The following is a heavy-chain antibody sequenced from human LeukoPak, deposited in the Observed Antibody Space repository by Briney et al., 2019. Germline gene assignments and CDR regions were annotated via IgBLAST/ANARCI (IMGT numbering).Heavy chain of an antibody. CDR3: ARRSHLVGAPFDI. Sequence: SDTQSLPCTLSGRFISSYYWIWIRHTPGGGLECIGKIYYIGSTNYNPSLKSRVIFSVDTSKNQYSQKLNFVTAADTAVYYCARRSHLVGAPFDIWGQGTMVTVSS. D-gene: IGHD1-26*01. CDR1: GRFISSYY. J-gene: IGHJ3*02. V-gene: IGHV4-59*08. CDR2: IYYIGST.